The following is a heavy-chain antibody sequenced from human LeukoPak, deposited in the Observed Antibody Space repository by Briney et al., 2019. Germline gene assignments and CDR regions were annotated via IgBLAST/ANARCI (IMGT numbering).Heavy chain of an antibody. CDR3: ARVWELSFDY. CDR1: GFTVSTGH. V-gene: IGHV3-53*01. Sequence: GGSLRLSCAASGFTVSTGHMSWVRQAPGKGPEWVAVSYSGGSTYHAESVKGRFTISRDNSKNTLYLQMNSLRAEDTAVYYCARVWELSFDYWGQGTLVTVSS. D-gene: IGHD1-26*01. CDR2: SYSGGST. J-gene: IGHJ4*02.